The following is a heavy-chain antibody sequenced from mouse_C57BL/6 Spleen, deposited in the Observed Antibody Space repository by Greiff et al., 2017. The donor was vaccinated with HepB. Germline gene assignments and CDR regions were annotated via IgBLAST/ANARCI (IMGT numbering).Heavy chain of an antibody. CDR1: GFTFSDYY. V-gene: IGHV5-16*01. Sequence: EVMLVESEGGLVQPGSSMKLSCTASGFTFSDYYMAWVRQVPEKGLEWVANINYDGSSTYYLDSLKSRFIISRDNAKNILYLQMSSLKSEDTATYYCARGDLLYAMDYWGQGTSVTVSS. CDR3: ARGDLLYAMDY. J-gene: IGHJ4*01. CDR2: INYDGSST.